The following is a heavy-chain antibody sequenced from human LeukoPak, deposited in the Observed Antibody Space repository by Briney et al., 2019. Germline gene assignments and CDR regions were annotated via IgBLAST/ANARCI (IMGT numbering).Heavy chain of an antibody. J-gene: IGHJ4*02. D-gene: IGHD2-15*01. CDR1: GFTFSDYY. CDR3: ARDNNKGYCSGGSCYSEVYFDY. V-gene: IGHV3-11*04. CDR2: ISSSGSTI. Sequence: GGSLRLSCAASGFTFSDYYMSWIRQAPGKGLEWVSYISSSGSTIYYADSVKGRFTISRDNAKNSLYLQMNSLRAEDTAVYYCARDNNKGYCSGGSCYSEVYFDYWGQGTLVTVSS.